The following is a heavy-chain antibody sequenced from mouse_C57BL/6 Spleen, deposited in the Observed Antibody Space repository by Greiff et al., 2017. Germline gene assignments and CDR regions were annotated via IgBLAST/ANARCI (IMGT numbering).Heavy chain of an antibody. CDR1: GYTFTDYN. V-gene: IGHV1-18*01. CDR2: INPNNGGT. Sequence: EVQLQQSGPELVKPGASVKIPCKASGYTFTDYNMDWVKQSHGKSLEWIGDINPNNGGTIYNQKFKGKATLTVDKSSSTAYMELRSLTSEDTAVYYCARCLVERDYYFDYWGQGTTLTVSS. D-gene: IGHD1-1*01. J-gene: IGHJ2*01. CDR3: ARCLVERDYYFDY.